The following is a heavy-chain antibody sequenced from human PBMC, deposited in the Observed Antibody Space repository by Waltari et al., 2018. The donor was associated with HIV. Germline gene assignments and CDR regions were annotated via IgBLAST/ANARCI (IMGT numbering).Heavy chain of an antibody. CDR3: AKYYYDSSGYYYHPDAFDI. J-gene: IGHJ3*02. Sequence: EVQLLESGGGLVQPGGSLRLSCAASGFTFSSYAMSWVRPAHGHGLEWVSAISGSGGSTYYADSVKGRFTISRDNSKNTLYLQMNSLRAEDTAVYYCAKYYYDSSGYYYHPDAFDIWGQGTMVTVSS. CDR1: GFTFSSYA. D-gene: IGHD3-22*01. CDR2: ISGSGGST. V-gene: IGHV3-23*01.